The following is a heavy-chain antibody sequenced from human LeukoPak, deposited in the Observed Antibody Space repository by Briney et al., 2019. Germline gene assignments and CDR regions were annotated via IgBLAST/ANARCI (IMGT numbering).Heavy chain of an antibody. D-gene: IGHD3-22*01. V-gene: IGHV1-18*01. CDR1: GYTFISYG. J-gene: IGHJ5*02. CDR3: ARDQVPYYYDSSGSGFAP. Sequence: ASVKVSCKASGYTFISYGISWVRQAPGQGLEWMGWISAYNGNTNYAQKLQGRVTMTTDTSTSTAYMELRSLRSDDTAVYYCARDQVPYYYDSSGSGFAPWGQGPLVTVPS. CDR2: ISAYNGNT.